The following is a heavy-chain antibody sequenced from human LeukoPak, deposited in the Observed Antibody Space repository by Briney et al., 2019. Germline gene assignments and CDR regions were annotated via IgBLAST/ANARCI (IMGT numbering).Heavy chain of an antibody. J-gene: IGHJ4*02. CDR1: GYTLTELS. CDR2: FDPEDGET. V-gene: IGHV1-24*01. CDR3: ATGVSGSYPRGYYFDY. Sequence: ASVKVSCTVSGYTLTELSMHWVRQAPGKGLEWMGGFDPEDGETIYAQKFQGRVTMTEDTSTDTAYMELSSLRSEDTAVYYCATGVSGSYPRGYYFDYWGQGTLVTVSS. D-gene: IGHD1-26*01.